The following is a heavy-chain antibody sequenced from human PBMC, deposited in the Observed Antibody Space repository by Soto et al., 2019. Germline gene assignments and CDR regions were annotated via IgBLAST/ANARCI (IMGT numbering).Heavy chain of an antibody. J-gene: IGHJ5*02. D-gene: IGHD3-16*01. CDR3: ARGSGGRVDP. CDR1: GGSVSGDDW. Sequence: QVQLQESGPGLVKPSETLSLTCAVSGGSVSGDDWWSWVRQPPEKGLEWIGEIYQSGTTNYNPSLNRRVTISLDKSKNPLSLMLTSLTAADTAVYYCARGSGGRVDPWGQGTLVTVSS. V-gene: IGHV4-4*02. CDR2: IYQSGTT.